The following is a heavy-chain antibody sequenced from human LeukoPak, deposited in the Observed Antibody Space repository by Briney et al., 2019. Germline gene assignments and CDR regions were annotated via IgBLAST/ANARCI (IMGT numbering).Heavy chain of an antibody. D-gene: IGHD3-10*01. Sequence: PGGSLRVSCAASGFTFSSYGMHWVRQAPGKGLEWVAVIWYDGSNKYYADSVKGRFTISRDNPKNTLYLQMNSLRAEDTAVYYCARDPVDGSASRAFDYWGQGTLVTVSS. J-gene: IGHJ4*02. CDR2: IWYDGSNK. CDR1: GFTFSSYG. V-gene: IGHV3-33*01. CDR3: ARDPVDGSASRAFDY.